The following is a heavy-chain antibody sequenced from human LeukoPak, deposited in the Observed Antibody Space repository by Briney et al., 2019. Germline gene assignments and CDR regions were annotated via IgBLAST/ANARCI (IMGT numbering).Heavy chain of an antibody. V-gene: IGHV7-4-1*02. CDR3: AREITRYYDSSGYFVRDAFDI. Sequence: GASVKVSCKASGYTFTSYAMNWVRQAPGQGLEWMGWINTNTGNPTYAQGFTGRFVFSLDTSVSTAYLQISSLKAEDTAVYYCAREITRYYDSSGYFVRDAFDIWGQGTMVTVSS. CDR2: INTNTGNP. D-gene: IGHD3-22*01. CDR1: GYTFTSYA. J-gene: IGHJ3*02.